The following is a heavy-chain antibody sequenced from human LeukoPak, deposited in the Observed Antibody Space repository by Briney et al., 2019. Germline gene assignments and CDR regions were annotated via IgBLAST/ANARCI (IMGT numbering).Heavy chain of an antibody. CDR3: ARDPNLTGYRRLPEGFDY. CDR1: GFTFSSYS. Sequence: GGSLRLSCAASGFTFSSYSMNWVRQAPGKGLEWVSSISSSSSYIYYADSVKGRFTISRDNVKNSLYLQMNSLRAEDTAVYYCARDPNLTGYRRLPEGFDYWGQGTLVTVSS. D-gene: IGHD3-9*01. J-gene: IGHJ4*02. V-gene: IGHV3-21*01. CDR2: ISSSSSYI.